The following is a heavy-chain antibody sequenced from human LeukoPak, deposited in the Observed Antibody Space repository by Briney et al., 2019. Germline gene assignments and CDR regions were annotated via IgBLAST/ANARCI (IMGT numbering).Heavy chain of an antibody. CDR2: VYSGGNT. CDR1: GFAVSSSY. CDR3: ARGEYDFHAPVDY. J-gene: IGHJ4*02. V-gene: IGHV3-66*01. D-gene: IGHD3-3*01. Sequence: GGSLRLSCAVSGFAVSSSYMSWVRQAPGKGLEWVSVVYSGGNTYYADSVKGRFTISRDNSKNTLYLQMDTLRPEDTAVYYCARGEYDFHAPVDYWGQGTLVTVSS.